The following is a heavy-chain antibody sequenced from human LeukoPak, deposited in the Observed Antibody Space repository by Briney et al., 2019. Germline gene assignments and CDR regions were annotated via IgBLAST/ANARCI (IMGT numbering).Heavy chain of an antibody. D-gene: IGHD3-22*01. CDR2: IYYSGST. J-gene: IGHJ4*02. CDR1: GGSIRSTSYY. CDR3: ARDKMGYDSSGYYTYYFDY. Sequence: SETLSLTCTVSGGSIRSTSYYWGWIRQPPGKGLEWIGSIYYSGSTYYNPSLKSRVTISVDTSKNQFSLKLSSVTAADTAVYYCARDKMGYDSSGYYTYYFDYWGQGTLVTVSS. V-gene: IGHV4-39*07.